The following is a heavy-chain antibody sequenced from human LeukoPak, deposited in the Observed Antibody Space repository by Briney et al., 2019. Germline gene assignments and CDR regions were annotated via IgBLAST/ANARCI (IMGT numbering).Heavy chain of an antibody. CDR2: INPNSGGT. V-gene: IGHV1-2*04. CDR1: GYTFTGYY. CDR3: ASSTAGGSYHFDY. D-gene: IGHD1-26*01. J-gene: IGHJ4*02. Sequence: GASVKVSCKASGYTFTGYYMHWVRQAPGQGLEWMGWINPNSGGTNYAQKFQGWVTMTRDTSISTAYMELSRLRSDDTAVYYCASSTAGGSYHFDYWGQGTLVTVSS.